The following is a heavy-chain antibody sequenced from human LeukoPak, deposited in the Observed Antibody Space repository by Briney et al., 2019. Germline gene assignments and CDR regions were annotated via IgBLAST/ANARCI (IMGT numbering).Heavy chain of an antibody. D-gene: IGHD3-22*01. J-gene: IGHJ3*02. Sequence: PGGSLRLSCAASGFTFSSYAMSWVRQAPGKGLEWVSAISGSGGSTYYADSVKGRFTISRDNSKNTLYLQMNSLRAEDTAVYYCAIEPGVGSSGYPPGAFEIWGQGTMVTVSS. V-gene: IGHV3-23*01. CDR2: ISGSGGST. CDR1: GFTFSSYA. CDR3: AIEPGVGSSGYPPGAFEI.